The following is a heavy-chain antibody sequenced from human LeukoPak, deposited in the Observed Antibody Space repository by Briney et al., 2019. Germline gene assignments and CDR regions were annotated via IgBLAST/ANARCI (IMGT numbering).Heavy chain of an antibody. CDR2: ISGSGDTT. J-gene: IGHJ4*02. D-gene: IGHD2-15*01. CDR3: AKGGGGHCSGGFRSIFDY. V-gene: IGHV3-23*01. CDR1: GFTFTTYA. Sequence: GGSLRLSCAASGFTFTTYAINWVRQAPGKGLEWVSGISGSGDTTHYADSVRGRFTISRDNYQNAVYLQMNSLRGDDTALYFCAKGGGGHCSGGFRSIFDYWGQGALVTVSS.